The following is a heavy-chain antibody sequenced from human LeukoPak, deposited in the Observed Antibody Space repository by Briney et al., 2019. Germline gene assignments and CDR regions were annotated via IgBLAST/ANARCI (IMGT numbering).Heavy chain of an antibody. J-gene: IGHJ4*02. V-gene: IGHV1-69-2*01. D-gene: IGHD6-19*01. Sequence: ASVKVPCKVSGYTFTDYYMHWVQQAPGKGLEWMGLVDPEDGETIYAEKFQGRVTITADTSTDTAYMELSSLRSEDTAVYYCATSLSSSGWFDYWGQGTLVTVSS. CDR1: GYTFTDYY. CDR2: VDPEDGET. CDR3: ATSLSSSGWFDY.